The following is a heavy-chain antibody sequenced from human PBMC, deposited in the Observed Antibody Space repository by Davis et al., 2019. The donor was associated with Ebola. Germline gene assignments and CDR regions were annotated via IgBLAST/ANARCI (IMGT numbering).Heavy chain of an antibody. CDR1: GYTFTGYY. J-gene: IGHJ6*04. CDR3: ARDLQFGELGMDV. Sequence: AASVKVSCKASGYTFTGYYMHWVRQAPGQGLEWMGRINPNSGGTNYAQKFQGRVTMTRDTSISTAYMELSRLRSDDTAVYYCARDLQFGELGMDVWGKGTTVTVSS. D-gene: IGHD3-16*01. CDR2: INPNSGGT. V-gene: IGHV1-2*06.